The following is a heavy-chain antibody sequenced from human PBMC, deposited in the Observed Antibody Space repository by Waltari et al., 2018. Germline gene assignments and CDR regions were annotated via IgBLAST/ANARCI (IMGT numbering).Heavy chain of an antibody. V-gene: IGHV3-21*01. CDR3: ARGSRDGYQLDY. J-gene: IGHJ4*02. D-gene: IGHD5-12*01. Sequence: EVQLVESGGGLVKRGGSLRLSCVAPGFMFNRYSMNWVRQAPGKGLEWVSSISSSSNFIYDADSLRGRFTTSRDNAKNSLYLQMDGLRADDTAVYYCARGSRDGYQLDYWGQGILVTVSS. CDR1: GFMFNRYS. CDR2: ISSSSNFI.